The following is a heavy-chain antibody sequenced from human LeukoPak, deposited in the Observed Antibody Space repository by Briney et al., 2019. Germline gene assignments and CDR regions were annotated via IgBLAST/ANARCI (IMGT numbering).Heavy chain of an antibody. CDR3: AKALYGGHDY. D-gene: IGHD4-23*01. CDR2: LSGNGNTI. Sequence: AGGSLRLSCAASGFTFSTYAMSWVRQAPGKGLECVSALSGNGNTIYYADSVKGRLTISRDNSKNTLSLQMNSLRAEDTAVYYCAKALYGGHDYWGQGTLVTVSS. CDR1: GFTFSTYA. V-gene: IGHV3-23*01. J-gene: IGHJ4*02.